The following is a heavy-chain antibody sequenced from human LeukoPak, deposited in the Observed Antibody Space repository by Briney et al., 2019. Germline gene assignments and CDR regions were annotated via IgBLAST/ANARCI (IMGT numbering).Heavy chain of an antibody. CDR3: ARDLRSGSYHADY. Sequence: GASVKVSCKASGYTFTSYGISWVRQAPGQGLEWMGWISAYNGNTNYAQKFQGRVTMTRDTSISTAYMELSRLRSDDTAVYYCARDLRSGSYHADYWGQGTLVTVSS. CDR1: GYTFTSYG. J-gene: IGHJ4*02. V-gene: IGHV1-18*01. CDR2: ISAYNGNT. D-gene: IGHD1-26*01.